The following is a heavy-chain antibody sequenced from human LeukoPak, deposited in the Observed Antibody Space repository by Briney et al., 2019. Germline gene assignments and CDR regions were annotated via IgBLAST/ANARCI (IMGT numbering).Heavy chain of an antibody. CDR3: ARGGDRRGFDY. V-gene: IGHV4-31*03. CDR2: IYDGGTT. CDR1: GGSISNGGYY. J-gene: IGHJ4*02. Sequence: SETLSLTCTVSGGSISNGGYYWSWIRQHPGKGLEWIGYIYDGGTTYYNPALQSRVTISVDTSDNQFSLKLRSLTAADTAVYYCARGGDRRGFDYWGQGTLVTVSS. D-gene: IGHD1-14*01.